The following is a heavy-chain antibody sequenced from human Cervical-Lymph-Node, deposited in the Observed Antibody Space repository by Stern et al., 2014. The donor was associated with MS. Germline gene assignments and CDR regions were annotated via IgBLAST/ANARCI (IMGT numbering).Heavy chain of an antibody. CDR1: GATFSTNA. J-gene: IGHJ4*02. Sequence: VQLGQSGAEVRQPGYSVQVSCKASGATFSTNAISWVRQAPGKGLAWMGGIVPIFDKANYAQSFRRRVTISADESTSTAYLELSSLRSDDTAVYYCAREHHGGNFESWGQGTLVIVSS. CDR2: IVPIFDKA. V-gene: IGHV1-69*01. D-gene: IGHD4-23*01. CDR3: AREHHGGNFES.